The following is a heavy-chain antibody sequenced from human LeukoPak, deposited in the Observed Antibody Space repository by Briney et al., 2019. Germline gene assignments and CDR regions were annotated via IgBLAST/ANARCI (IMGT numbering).Heavy chain of an antibody. D-gene: IGHD3-10*01. CDR1: GFTFSTYG. Sequence: GGPLRLSCAASGFTFSTYGMHWVRQAPGKGLEWVAVISYDGRNKYYADSVKGRFTISRDNSKNTLYLQMNSLRAEDTAVYYCAKSGAGILWFGELDYWGQGTLVTVSS. J-gene: IGHJ4*02. CDR2: ISYDGRNK. V-gene: IGHV3-30*18. CDR3: AKSGAGILWFGELDY.